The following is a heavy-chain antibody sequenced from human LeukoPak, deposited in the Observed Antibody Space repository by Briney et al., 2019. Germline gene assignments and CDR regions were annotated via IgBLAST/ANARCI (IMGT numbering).Heavy chain of an antibody. CDR1: GGSISSYY. CDR2: IYYSGST. J-gene: IGHJ4*02. Sequence: EPSETLSLTCTVSGGSISSYYWSWTRQPPGKGLEWIGYIYYSGSTNYNPSLKSRVTISLDTSKNQFSLKLSSVTAADTAVYYCARTRYYYNSRSYGAPYYFDYWGQGTLVTVSS. V-gene: IGHV4-59*08. D-gene: IGHD3-10*01. CDR3: ARTRYYYNSRSYGAPYYFDY.